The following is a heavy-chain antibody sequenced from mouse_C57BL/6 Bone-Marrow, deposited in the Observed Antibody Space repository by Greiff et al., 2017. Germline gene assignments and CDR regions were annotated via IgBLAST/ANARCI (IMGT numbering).Heavy chain of an antibody. CDR1: GFNIKDDY. CDR3: TTWWFPWFAY. V-gene: IGHV14-4*01. CDR2: SDPENGDT. J-gene: IGHJ3*01. Sequence: EVQPQQSGAELVRPGASVKLSCTASGFNIKDDYMHLVKQRPEQGLEWIGWSDPENGDTEYASKFQGKATITADTSSNTAYLQLSSLTSEDTAVYYCTTWWFPWFAYWGQGTLVTVSA. D-gene: IGHD1-1*02.